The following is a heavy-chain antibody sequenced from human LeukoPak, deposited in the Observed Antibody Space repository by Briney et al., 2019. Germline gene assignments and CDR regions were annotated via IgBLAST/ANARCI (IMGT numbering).Heavy chain of an antibody. J-gene: IGHJ4*02. V-gene: IGHV3-9*01. D-gene: IGHD6-13*01. CDR2: ISWNSGSI. Sequence: PGGSLRLSCAASGFTFDDYAMHWVRQAPGKGLEWVSGISWNSGSIDYADSVKGRFSISRDNAKNSLYLQINSLRPEDTALYYCAKGEYSSSWSHFDYWGQATLVTVSS. CDR1: GFTFDDYA. CDR3: AKGEYSSSWSHFDY.